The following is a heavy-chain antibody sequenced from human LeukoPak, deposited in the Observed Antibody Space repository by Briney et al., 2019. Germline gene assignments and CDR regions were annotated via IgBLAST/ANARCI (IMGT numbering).Heavy chain of an antibody. J-gene: IGHJ4*02. D-gene: IGHD4-23*01. V-gene: IGHV3-30*12. CDR3: VRGNDYGGPHY. Sequence: GGSLRLSCAASGFTFSSYGMHWVRQAPGKGLEWVAVISYDGSNKYYADSVKGRFTISRDNGKNTLFLQMNSLRAEDAAVYYCVRGNDYGGPHYWGQGTLVTASS. CDR2: ISYDGSNK. CDR1: GFTFSSYG.